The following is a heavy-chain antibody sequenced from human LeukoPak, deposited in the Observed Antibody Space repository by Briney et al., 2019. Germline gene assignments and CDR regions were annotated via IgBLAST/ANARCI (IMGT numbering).Heavy chain of an antibody. D-gene: IGHD3-22*01. Sequence: GASVKVSCKASGYTFTSYGISWVRQAPGQGPEWMGWISAYNGNTNYAQKLQGRVTMTTDTSTSTAYMELRSLRSDDTAVYYCARDLSDYYDSSGYYPWYFDYWGQGTLVTVSS. CDR1: GYTFTSYG. J-gene: IGHJ4*02. CDR2: ISAYNGNT. V-gene: IGHV1-18*01. CDR3: ARDLSDYYDSSGYYPWYFDY.